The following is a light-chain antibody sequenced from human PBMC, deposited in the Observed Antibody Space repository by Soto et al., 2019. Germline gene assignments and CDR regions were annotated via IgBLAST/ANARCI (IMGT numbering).Light chain of an antibody. CDR1: QSVGTN. CDR2: GAS. Sequence: EIVMTQSPATLSVSPGERATLSCRASQSVGTNLAWYQQKPGQTPRLLIYGASTRATGFPARFSGSGSGTEFTLTISSLQSEDFAVYYCQQYHNWPPWTFGQGTKVEIK. J-gene: IGKJ1*01. V-gene: IGKV3-15*01. CDR3: QQYHNWPPWT.